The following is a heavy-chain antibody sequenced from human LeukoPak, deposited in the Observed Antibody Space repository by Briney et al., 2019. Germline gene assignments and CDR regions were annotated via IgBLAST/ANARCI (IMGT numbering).Heavy chain of an antibody. CDR2: IIPIFGTA. Sequence: SVKVSCKASGGTFSSYAISWVRQAPGQGLEWMGGIIPIFGTANYAQKFQGRVTITADESTSTAYMELSSLRSEDTAVYYCARDKTTVYYDSSGYLQPWGQGTLVTVSP. V-gene: IGHV1-69*13. CDR3: ARDKTTVYYDSSGYLQP. CDR1: GGTFSSYA. D-gene: IGHD3-22*01. J-gene: IGHJ5*02.